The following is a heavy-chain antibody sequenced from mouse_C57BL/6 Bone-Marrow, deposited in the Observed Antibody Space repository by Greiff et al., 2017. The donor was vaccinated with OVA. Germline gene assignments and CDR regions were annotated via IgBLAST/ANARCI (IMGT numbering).Heavy chain of an antibody. CDR3: AVHYYGYAMDY. D-gene: IGHD1-2*01. J-gene: IGHJ4*01. CDR2: INPNNGGT. Sequence: VQLQQSGPELVKPGASVKLSCKASGYTFTDYYMNWVKQSHGKSLEWIGDINPNNGGTSYNQKFKGKATLTVDKSSSTAYMELRSLTSEDSAVYYCAVHYYGYAMDYWGQGTSVTVSS. V-gene: IGHV1-26*01. CDR1: GYTFTDYY.